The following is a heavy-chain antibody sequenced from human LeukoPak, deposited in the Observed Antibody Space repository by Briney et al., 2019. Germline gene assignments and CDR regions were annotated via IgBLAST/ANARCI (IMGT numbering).Heavy chain of an antibody. V-gene: IGHV1-8*01. CDR1: GYTFTSYD. D-gene: IGHD3-10*01. Sequence: GASVKVSCKASGYTFTSYDINWVRQATGQGLEWMGWMNPNSGNTGYAQKFQGRVTMTRNTSISTAYMELSSPRSEDTAVYYCARAPPRVRGVIEYYFDYWGQGTLVTVSS. CDR3: ARAPPRVRGVIEYYFDY. J-gene: IGHJ4*02. CDR2: MNPNSGNT.